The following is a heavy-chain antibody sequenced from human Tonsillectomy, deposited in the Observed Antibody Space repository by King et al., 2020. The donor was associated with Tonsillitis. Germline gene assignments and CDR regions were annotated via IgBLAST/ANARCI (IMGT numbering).Heavy chain of an antibody. CDR2: IHYSGST. CDR1: GGSISSYY. CDR3: AGNEASTWSLGFH. D-gene: IGHD6-13*01. V-gene: IGHV4-59*01. J-gene: IGHJ4*02. Sequence: QLQESGPGLVKPSETLSLTCTVSGGSISSYYWNWIRQPPGKQLEWIGYIHYSGSTTYNPSLKSRVTISVDTSKSQFSLKLNSVTAADTAVYYGAGNEASTWSLGFHWGQGTLVTVSS.